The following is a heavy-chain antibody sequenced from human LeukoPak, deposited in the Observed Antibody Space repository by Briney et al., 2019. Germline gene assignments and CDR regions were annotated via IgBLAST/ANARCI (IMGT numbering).Heavy chain of an antibody. CDR2: IHQHGSKE. CDR1: GGSISSSNW. V-gene: IGHV3-7*03. D-gene: IGHD2-2*01. Sequence: PSETLSLTCAVSGGSISSSNWWSWVRQAPGKGLEWVANIHQHGSKENYLDSVKGRFTISRDNAKSSIYLQMNSLRAEDTAIYYCARIGHDLYQTFDFWGNGNLITVSS. CDR3: ARIGHDLYQTFDF. J-gene: IGHJ4*01.